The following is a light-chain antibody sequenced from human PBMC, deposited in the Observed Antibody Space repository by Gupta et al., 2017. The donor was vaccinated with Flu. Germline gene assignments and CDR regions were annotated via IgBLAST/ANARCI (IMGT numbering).Light chain of an antibody. J-gene: IGKJ1*01. Sequence: DVVMTQPPLSLPVTLGQPASISCRSSQGLVYSDGNTYLHWFQQRPGQSPRRLIFQVSYRDSGVPDRFSGSGSGTDVTLKTSRVEAEDVWIYFCMQGANSYWAFGQGTKVEIK. CDR1: QGLVYSDGNTY. V-gene: IGKV2-30*01. CDR3: MQGANSYWA. CDR2: QVS.